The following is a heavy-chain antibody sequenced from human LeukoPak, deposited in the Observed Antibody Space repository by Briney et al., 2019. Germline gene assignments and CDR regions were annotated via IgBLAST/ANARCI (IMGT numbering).Heavy chain of an antibody. D-gene: IGHD5-24*01. J-gene: IGHJ4*02. V-gene: IGHV1-8*01. CDR3: AREDGWREKKPTTYDY. CDR2: MNPNSGNT. Sequence: ASVKVFCKASGYTFTSYDINWVRQATGQGLEWMGWMNPNSGNTGYAQKFQGRVTMTRNTSISTAYMELSSLRSEDTAVYYCAREDGWREKKPTTYDYWGQGTLVTVSS. CDR1: GYTFTSYD.